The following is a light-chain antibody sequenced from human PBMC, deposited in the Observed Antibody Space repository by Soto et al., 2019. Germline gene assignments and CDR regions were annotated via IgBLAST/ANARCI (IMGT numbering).Light chain of an antibody. Sequence: DVQMTQSPSTLSASVGDSVTITCRASQSIAASLAWYQLKPGEATKLLIYDVSNLESGVPSRFSGSGSGTEFSLTIRSLHPDDFATYYCQQYDYSRTFGQGNKVEIK. J-gene: IGKJ1*01. V-gene: IGKV1-5*01. CDR2: DVS. CDR3: QQYDYSRT. CDR1: QSIAAS.